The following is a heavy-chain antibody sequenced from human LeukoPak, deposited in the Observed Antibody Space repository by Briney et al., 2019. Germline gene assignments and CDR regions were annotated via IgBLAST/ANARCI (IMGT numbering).Heavy chain of an antibody. V-gene: IGHV4-34*01. CDR2: INHSGST. CDR1: GGSFSGYY. J-gene: IGHJ4*02. D-gene: IGHD3-22*01. Sequence: SETLSLTCAVYGGSFSGYYWSWIRQSPGKGLEWIGEINHSGSTNYNPSLKSRVTISVDTSKNQFSLKLRSVTAADTAVYYCARHRVDYDSSGYYLTFDYWGQGTLVTVSS. CDR3: ARHRVDYDSSGYYLTFDY.